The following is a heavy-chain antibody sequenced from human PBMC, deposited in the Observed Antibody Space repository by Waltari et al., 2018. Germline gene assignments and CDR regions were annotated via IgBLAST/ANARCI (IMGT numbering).Heavy chain of an antibody. D-gene: IGHD2-8*02. J-gene: IGHJ4*02. CDR1: GYSISSGYY. CDR3: ARVDGCTGGVCS. CDR2: IYHSGST. V-gene: IGHV4-38-2*01. Sequence: QVQLQESGPGLVKPSETLSLTCAVSGYSISSGYYWGWIRQPPGKGLEWIGSIYHSGSTYYNPSLKSRVTISVDTSKNQFSLKLSSVTAADTAVYYCARVDGCTGGVCSWGQGTLVTVSS.